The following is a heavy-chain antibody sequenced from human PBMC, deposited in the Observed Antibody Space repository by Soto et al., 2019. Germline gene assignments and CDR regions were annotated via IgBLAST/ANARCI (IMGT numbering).Heavy chain of an antibody. V-gene: IGHV6-1*01. Sequence: SQTLSLPCAISGDSVSSKSAAWNLIRQSPSRGLEWLGRTYYRSKWSTDYAVSVKSRITINPDTSKNQFSLQLNSVTPEDTAVYYCTRALSGSYDSWGQGTLVTVYS. CDR3: TRALSGSYDS. J-gene: IGHJ5*01. CDR2: TYYRSKWST. D-gene: IGHD1-26*01. CDR1: GDSVSSKSAA.